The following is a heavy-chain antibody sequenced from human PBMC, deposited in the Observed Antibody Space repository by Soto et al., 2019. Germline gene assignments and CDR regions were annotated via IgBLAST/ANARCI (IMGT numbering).Heavy chain of an antibody. CDR2: FDGEDGQA. CDR3: GITGATGNLDY. D-gene: IGHD3-10*01. V-gene: IGHV1-24*01. CDR1: GYSFSEMS. Sequence: ASVKVSCKVSGYSFSEMSMHWVRQTPEKGLEWMGSFDGEDGQAMYAQKFQGRVTMTEDTSADTAYMELSSLRSDDTAVYYCGITGATGNLDYWGQGYRVTVSS. J-gene: IGHJ4*02.